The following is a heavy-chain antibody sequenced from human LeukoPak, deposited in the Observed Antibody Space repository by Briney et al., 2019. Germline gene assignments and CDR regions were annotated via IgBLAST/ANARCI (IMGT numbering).Heavy chain of an antibody. J-gene: IGHJ3*02. Sequence: SVKVSCKASCYTFSSYAISWVRQAPGQGLEWMGGIIPIFGTANYAQKFQGRVTITADKSTSTAYMELSSLRSEDTAVYYCARETVVVTAIRPNDAFNIWGQGTMVTVSS. CDR1: CYTFSSYA. CDR2: IIPIFGTA. CDR3: ARETVVVTAIRPNDAFNI. V-gene: IGHV1-69*06. D-gene: IGHD2-21*02.